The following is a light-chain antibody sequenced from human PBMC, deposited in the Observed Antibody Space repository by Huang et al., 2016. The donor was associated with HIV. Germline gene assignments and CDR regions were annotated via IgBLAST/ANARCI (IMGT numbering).Light chain of an antibody. J-gene: IGKJ1*01. Sequence: DVQMTQSPSSLSASVGDRVTITCRASQGIGNSLAWYQQKPEKAPRLLLYATSTLESGVPSRFSGSGSGTHYTLTINTLQPEDIASYYCQQYHPLPWTFGQGTKVEIK. V-gene: IGKV1-NL1*01. CDR3: QQYHPLPWT. CDR2: ATS. CDR1: QGIGNS.